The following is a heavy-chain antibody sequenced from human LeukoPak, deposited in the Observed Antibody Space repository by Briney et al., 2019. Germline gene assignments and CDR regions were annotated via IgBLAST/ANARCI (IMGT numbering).Heavy chain of an antibody. V-gene: IGHV4-34*01. Sequence: PSETLSLTCAVYGGSLSGYYWSWIRQPPGKGLEWIGEINHSGSTNYNPSLKSRVTISVDTSKNQFSLKLSSVTAADTAVYYCARLSFDAPFDYWGQGTLVTVSS. CDR1: GGSLSGYY. J-gene: IGHJ4*02. CDR2: INHSGST. CDR3: ARLSFDAPFDY. D-gene: IGHD2/OR15-2a*01.